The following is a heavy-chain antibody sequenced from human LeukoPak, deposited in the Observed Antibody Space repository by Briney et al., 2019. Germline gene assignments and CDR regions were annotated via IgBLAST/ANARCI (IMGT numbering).Heavy chain of an antibody. V-gene: IGHV1-18*01. CDR3: ARDREYHAPGDY. CDR2: ISTYNGNT. D-gene: IGHD2-2*01. J-gene: IGHJ4*02. CDR1: RYTFIGYG. Sequence: EASVKVSCKASRYTFIGYGVSWVRQAPGQGLEWMGWISTYNGNTKYAQKVQDRVTMTTDTSTRTVYMELRSLTSDDTALYYCARDREYHAPGDYWGQGTLVTVSS.